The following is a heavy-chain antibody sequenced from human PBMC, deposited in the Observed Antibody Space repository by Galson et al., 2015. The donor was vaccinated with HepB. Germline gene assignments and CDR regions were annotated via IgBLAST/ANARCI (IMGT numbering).Heavy chain of an antibody. D-gene: IGHD3-3*01. CDR3: ARDIPLGTGSAYAY. Sequence: SLRLSCAASRFTFSSYGMNWVRQAPGKGLEWVSSISRSSDYIYYADSVKGRFTISRDNAKNSLSLQMNSLRAEDTAVYYCARDIPLGTGSAYAYWGQGTLVTVSS. V-gene: IGHV3-21*01. CDR1: RFTFSSYG. J-gene: IGHJ4*02. CDR2: ISRSSDYI.